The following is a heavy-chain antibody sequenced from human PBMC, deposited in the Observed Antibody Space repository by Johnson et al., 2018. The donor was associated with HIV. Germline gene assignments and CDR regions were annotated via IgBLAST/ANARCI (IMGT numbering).Heavy chain of an antibody. V-gene: IGHV3-33*06. Sequence: QMQLVESGGGVVQPGRSLRLSCAASGLTFSSYGMHWVRQAPGNGLEWVAVIWYDGSNKYYADSVKGRFTISRDNSKNTLYLQMNSLRAEDTAVYYCAKDKDYRGYTSAWFSTVSAFDIWGQGTMVTVSP. J-gene: IGHJ3*02. D-gene: IGHD6-19*01. CDR3: AKDKDYRGYTSAWFSTVSAFDI. CDR1: GLTFSSYG. CDR2: IWYDGSNK.